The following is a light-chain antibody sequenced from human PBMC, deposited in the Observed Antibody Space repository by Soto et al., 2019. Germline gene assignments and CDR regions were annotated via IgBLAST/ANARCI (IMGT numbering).Light chain of an antibody. J-gene: IGLJ2*01. Sequence: QSALTQPASVSGSPGQSITLSCTGTSSDVGGYNYVSWYQQHPGKAPKVMIYDVSNRPSGVSNRFSGSKSGNTASLTISGLQAEDEADYYCSSYTSSSTLVVFGGGTKVTVL. CDR2: DVS. CDR1: SSDVGGYNY. V-gene: IGLV2-14*01. CDR3: SSYTSSSTLVV.